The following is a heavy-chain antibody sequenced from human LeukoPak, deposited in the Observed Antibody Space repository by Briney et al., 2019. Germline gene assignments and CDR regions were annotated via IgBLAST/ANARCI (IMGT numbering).Heavy chain of an antibody. J-gene: IGHJ4*02. Sequence: ASETLSLTCTVSGGSISSYYWSRIRQPAGKGLEWIGRIYTSGSTNYNPSLKSRVTMSVDTSKNQFSLKLSSVTAADTAVYYCARDYGSGWYWGGYYFDYWGQGTLVTVSS. V-gene: IGHV4-4*07. D-gene: IGHD6-19*01. CDR2: IYTSGST. CDR1: GGSISSYY. CDR3: ARDYGSGWYWGGYYFDY.